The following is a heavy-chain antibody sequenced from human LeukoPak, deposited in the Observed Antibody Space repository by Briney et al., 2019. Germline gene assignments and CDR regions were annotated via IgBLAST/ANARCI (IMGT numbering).Heavy chain of an antibody. CDR1: GYTFTSYG. V-gene: IGHV1-18*01. Sequence: ASVKVSCKASGYTFTSYGISWVRQAPGQGLEWMGWISAYNGNTNYAQKLQGRVTMTTDTSTSTASVELRSLRSDDTAVYYRARYGHYYGSGSSDYWGQGTLVTVSS. D-gene: IGHD3-10*01. CDR3: ARYGHYYGSGSSDY. J-gene: IGHJ4*02. CDR2: ISAYNGNT.